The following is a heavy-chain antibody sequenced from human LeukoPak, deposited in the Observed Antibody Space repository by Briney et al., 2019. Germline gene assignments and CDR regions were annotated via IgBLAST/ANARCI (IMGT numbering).Heavy chain of an antibody. J-gene: IGHJ6*03. CDR1: GFTFSSYA. V-gene: IGHV3-23*01. CDR2: ISGSGGST. Sequence: GGSLRLSYAASGFTFSSYAMSWVRQAPGEGLEWVSAISGSGGSTYYADSVKGRFTISSHNHKTTLYLQMHSLSAEDTAVYYCAKAKGIAAAPLDYMDLWGKGTTVSVSS. CDR3: AKAKGIAAAPLDYMDL. D-gene: IGHD6-13*01.